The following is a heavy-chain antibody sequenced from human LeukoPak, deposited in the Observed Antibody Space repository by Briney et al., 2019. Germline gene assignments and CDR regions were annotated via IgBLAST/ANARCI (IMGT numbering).Heavy chain of an antibody. CDR3: ASSAGYCSGGSCYYWFDP. D-gene: IGHD2-15*01. V-gene: IGHV1-2*02. CDR1: GYTFTGYY. Sequence: ASVKVSCKASGYTFTGYYMHWVRQAPGQGLEWMGWINPNSGGTNYAQKFQGRVTMTRDTSISTAYMELSRLRSDDTAVYYRASSAGYCSGGSCYYWFDPWGQGTLVTVSS. CDR2: INPNSGGT. J-gene: IGHJ5*02.